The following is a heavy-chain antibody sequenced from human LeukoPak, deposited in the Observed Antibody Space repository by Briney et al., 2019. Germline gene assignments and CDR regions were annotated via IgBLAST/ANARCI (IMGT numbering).Heavy chain of an antibody. J-gene: IGHJ1*01. Sequence: GGSLRLSCAASGFSFRSYWMHWVRQAPGKGLVWVSRINSDGSSTSYADSVKGRFTISGDNAKNTLYLQMNSLTAEDTAMYYCARDYTEYFQHWGQGTLVSVSS. CDR3: ARDYTEYFQH. CDR1: GFSFRSYW. CDR2: INSDGSST. V-gene: IGHV3-74*01. D-gene: IGHD3-16*01.